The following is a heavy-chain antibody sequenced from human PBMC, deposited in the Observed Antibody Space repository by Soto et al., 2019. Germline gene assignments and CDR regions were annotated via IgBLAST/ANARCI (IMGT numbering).Heavy chain of an antibody. D-gene: IGHD6-19*01. CDR3: ASAKVISSGWFHFDY. Sequence: ASVKVSCKASGYTFTSYGISWVRQAPGQGLEWMGWISAYNGNTNYAQKLQGRVTMTTDTSTSTAYMKLRSLRSDDTAVHYCASAKVISSGWFHFDYWGQGTLVTVSS. V-gene: IGHV1-18*01. CDR2: ISAYNGNT. J-gene: IGHJ4*02. CDR1: GYTFTSYG.